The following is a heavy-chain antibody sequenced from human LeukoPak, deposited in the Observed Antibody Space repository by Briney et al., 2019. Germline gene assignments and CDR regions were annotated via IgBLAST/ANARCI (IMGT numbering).Heavy chain of an antibody. CDR3: AKDPYGDYPP. Sequence: PGGSLRLSCAASGFTFSSYGMHWVRQAPGKGLEWVAVISYDGSNKYYADSVKGRFTISRDNSKNTLYLQMNSLRAEDTAVYYCAKDPYGDYPPWGQGTMVTVSS. V-gene: IGHV3-30*18. CDR1: GFTFSSYG. CDR2: ISYDGSNK. D-gene: IGHD4-17*01. J-gene: IGHJ3*01.